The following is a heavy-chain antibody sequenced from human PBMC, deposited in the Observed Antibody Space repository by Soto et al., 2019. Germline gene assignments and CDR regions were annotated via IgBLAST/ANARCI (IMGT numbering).Heavy chain of an antibody. CDR2: ISYRGST. CDR1: GDSLYSDDFY. J-gene: IGHJ2*01. V-gene: IGHV4-30-4*08. Sequence: SETLSLTCSVSGDSLYSDDFYWNWIRQSPGKGLEWIGYISYRGSTNYSPPLRSRVTISADMAKNQLSLKLSSVTAADTAVYYCVSGTEYSSGYYPRGTGWYFDLWGRGTQVTVSS. CDR3: VSGTEYSSGYYPRGTGWYFDL. D-gene: IGHD3-22*01.